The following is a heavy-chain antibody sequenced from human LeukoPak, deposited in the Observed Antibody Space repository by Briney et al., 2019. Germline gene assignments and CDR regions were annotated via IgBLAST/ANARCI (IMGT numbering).Heavy chain of an antibody. CDR2: ISCSCRHI. D-gene: IGHD4-17*01. CDR3: ARDATVTTAIDYYYYGMDV. CDR1: GFPFSSYE. V-gene: IGHV3-48*03. J-gene: IGHJ6*02. Sequence: GGPLTLSCAVSGFPFSSYEVHWVRQAPGKGLEWVSYISCSCRHIYYGDSVKGRFTISRDNAKNSMYLQMNSLRAEDTAVYYCARDATVTTAIDYYYYGMDVWGQGTTVTVSS.